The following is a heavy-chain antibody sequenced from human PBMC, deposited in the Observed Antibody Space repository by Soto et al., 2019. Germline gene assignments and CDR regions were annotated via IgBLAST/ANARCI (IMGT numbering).Heavy chain of an antibody. CDR1: RYTLTELS. V-gene: IGHV1-24*01. Sequence: ASVKVSCKVSRYTLTELSMHWVRQAPGKGLEWMGGFDPEDGETIYAQKFQGRVTMTEDTSTDTAHMELSSLRSEDTAVYYCATDYYDSSGYPLDYWGQGTLVTVSS. J-gene: IGHJ4*02. CDR2: FDPEDGET. CDR3: ATDYYDSSGYPLDY. D-gene: IGHD3-22*01.